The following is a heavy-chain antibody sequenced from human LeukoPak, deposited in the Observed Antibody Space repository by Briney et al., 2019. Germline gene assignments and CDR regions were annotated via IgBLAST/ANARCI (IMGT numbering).Heavy chain of an antibody. D-gene: IGHD6-13*01. CDR1: AGSLSTYY. CDR2: IYYTGST. J-gene: IGHJ5*02. V-gene: IGHV4-59*08. CDR3: ARLGGAAAGTLDP. Sequence: SETLSLTCTVSAGSLSTYYWNWIRQPPGKGLEWMGYIYYTGSTNYNPSLKSRVTISVDTSKNQFSLKLSSVTAADTAVYYCARLGGAAAGTLDPWGQGTLVTVSS.